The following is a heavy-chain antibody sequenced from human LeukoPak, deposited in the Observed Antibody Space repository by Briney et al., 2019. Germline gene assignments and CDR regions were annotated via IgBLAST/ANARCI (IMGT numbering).Heavy chain of an antibody. CDR1: GFTLRSYG. CDR2: ISYDGSNK. V-gene: IGHV3-30*18. Sequence: GSSLRLSCARSGFTLRSYGMHWGRQAPGKGLEWVAVISYDGSNKYYADSVKGRFTISRDNSKNTLYLQMNSLRAEDTAVYYCAKEFKRDAFDIWGQGTMVTVSS. D-gene: IGHD5-24*01. J-gene: IGHJ3*02. CDR3: AKEFKRDAFDI.